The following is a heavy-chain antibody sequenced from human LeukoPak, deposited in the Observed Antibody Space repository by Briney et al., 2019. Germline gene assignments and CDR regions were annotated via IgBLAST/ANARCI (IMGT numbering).Heavy chain of an antibody. J-gene: IGHJ6*03. V-gene: IGHV3-7*01. CDR2: IKQDGSEE. D-gene: IGHD3-22*01. CDR3: ARDAKSSYYDSSGYFFRYYYYYMDV. CDR1: GFTFSSYW. Sequence: PGGSLRLSCAASGFTFSSYWMSWVRQAPGKGLEWVANIKQDGSEEYYVDSVKGRFTISRDNAKNSLYLQMNSLRAEDTAVYYCARDAKSSYYDSSGYFFRYYYYYMDVWGKGTTVTVSS.